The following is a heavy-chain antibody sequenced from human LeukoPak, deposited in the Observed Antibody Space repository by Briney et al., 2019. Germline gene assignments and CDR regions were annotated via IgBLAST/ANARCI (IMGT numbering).Heavy chain of an antibody. V-gene: IGHV4-30-2*01. CDR3: ARDRRGGQQLVRSGFDY. CDR2: IYHSGGT. CDR1: GGSISSGGYY. D-gene: IGHD6-13*01. Sequence: PSQTLSLTCTVSGGSISSGGYYWSWIRQPPGKGLEWIGYIYHSGGTYYNPSLKSRVTISVDRSKNQFSLKLSSVTAADTAVYYCARDRRGGQQLVRSGFDYWGQGTLVTVSS. J-gene: IGHJ4*02.